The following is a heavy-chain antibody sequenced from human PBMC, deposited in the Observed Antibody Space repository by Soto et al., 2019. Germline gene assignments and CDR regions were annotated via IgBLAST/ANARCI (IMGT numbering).Heavy chain of an antibody. J-gene: IGHJ4*01. CDR1: GFTLRTYT. Sequence: GSLRLSCAASGFTLRTYTMNWVRQAPGKGLEWVSSISISSSDRYYADSVRGRFTISRDNAKNALYLQMNSLRADDTAVYFCVRGMNPLFGGQGTLVTVSS. CDR3: VRGMNPLF. CDR2: ISISSSDR. V-gene: IGHV3-21*06.